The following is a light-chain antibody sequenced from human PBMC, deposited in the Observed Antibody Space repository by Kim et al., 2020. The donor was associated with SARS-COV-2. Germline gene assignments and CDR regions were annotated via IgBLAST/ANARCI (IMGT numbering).Light chain of an antibody. J-gene: IGKJ1*01. CDR1: KSLSSSY. CDR2: GAS. V-gene: IGKV3-20*01. Sequence: LSLSPGDRATLSCSASKSLSSSYISWYQQKPGQAPRLLIYGASNRATGIPDRFSGSGYGTDITLTISRLEPEDFAVYYCQQYGTTFGQGTKVDIK. CDR3: QQYGTT.